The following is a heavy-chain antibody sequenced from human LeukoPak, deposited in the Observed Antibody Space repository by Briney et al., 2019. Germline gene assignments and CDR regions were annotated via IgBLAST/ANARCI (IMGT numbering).Heavy chain of an antibody. D-gene: IGHD2-21*02. V-gene: IGHV3-7*01. CDR3: ARSPDCLRQHNYFDY. J-gene: IGHJ4*02. CDR1: GFTFSSYW. Sequence: PGGSLRLSCAASGFTFSSYWMSWVRQAPGKGLEWVANIKQDGSEKYYVDSVKGRFTISRDNAKNSLYLQMNSLRAEDTAVYYCARSPDCLRQHNYFDYWGQGTLVTVSS. CDR2: IKQDGSEK.